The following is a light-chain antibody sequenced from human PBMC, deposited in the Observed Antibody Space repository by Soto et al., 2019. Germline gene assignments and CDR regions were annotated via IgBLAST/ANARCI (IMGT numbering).Light chain of an antibody. CDR3: CSYAGSDNYVF. CDR2: EGT. V-gene: IGLV2-23*01. J-gene: IGLJ2*01. CDR1: STDIGSSSL. Sequence: QSAPTQPASVSGSPGQSITISCTGSSTDIGSSSLVSWYQQHPGKAPKLMIYEGTKRPSGLSDRFSGSKSGNTASLTISGLQAEDEADYFCCSYAGSDNYVFFGGGTKVTVL.